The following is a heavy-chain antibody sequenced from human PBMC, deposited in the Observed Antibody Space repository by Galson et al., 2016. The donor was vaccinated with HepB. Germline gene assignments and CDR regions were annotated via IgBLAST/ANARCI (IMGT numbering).Heavy chain of an antibody. V-gene: IGHV3-30*18. CDR3: AKAFGERGTSRYYFDY. J-gene: IGHJ4*02. Sequence: SLRLSCAATEVTFSSYSMHWVRQAPGKGLEWVADISFDGSVDYYADSVKGRFTISRDNSKNTPYLQMNTLRAEDTAVYYCAKAFGERGTSRYYFDYWGRGTLVTVSS. D-gene: IGHD3-10*01. CDR2: ISFDGSVD. CDR1: EVTFSSYS.